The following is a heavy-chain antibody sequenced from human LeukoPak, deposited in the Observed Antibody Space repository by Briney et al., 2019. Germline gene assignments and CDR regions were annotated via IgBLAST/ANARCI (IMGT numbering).Heavy chain of an antibody. CDR3: ARARSPSSGYLLRDHNWFDP. CDR2: INAGNGNT. CDR1: GYTFTSYA. D-gene: IGHD3-22*01. Sequence: ASVTVSCKASGYTFTSYAMHWVRQAPGQRLEWMGWINAGNGNTKSSQKFQGRVTITRDTSASTAYMELSSLRSEDTAVYYCARARSPSSGYLLRDHNWFDPWGQGTLVTVSS. V-gene: IGHV1-3*01. J-gene: IGHJ5*02.